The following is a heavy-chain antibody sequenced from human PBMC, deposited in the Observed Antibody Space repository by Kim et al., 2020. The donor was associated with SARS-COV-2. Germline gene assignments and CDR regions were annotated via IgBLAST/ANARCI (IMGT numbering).Heavy chain of an antibody. CDR3: ATYRTIFGVVIIRPGDGNWFDP. D-gene: IGHD3-3*01. CDR1: GYTLTELS. CDR2: FDPEDGET. V-gene: IGHV1-24*01. J-gene: IGHJ5*02. Sequence: ASVKVSCKVSGYTLTELSMHWVRQAPGKGLEWMGGFDPEDGETIYAQKFQGRVTMTEDTSTDTAYMELSSLRSEDTAVYYCATYRTIFGVVIIRPGDGNWFDPWGQGTLVTVSS.